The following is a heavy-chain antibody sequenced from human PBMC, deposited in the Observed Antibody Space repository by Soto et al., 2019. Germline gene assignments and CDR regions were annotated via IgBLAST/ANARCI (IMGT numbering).Heavy chain of an antibody. V-gene: IGHV4-59*08. J-gene: IGHJ6*02. CDR3: RSSTSCYDESCVDV. CDR1: GDSIRSYY. CDR2: IYDSGST. Sequence: SETLSLTCTVSGDSIRSYYWSWIRQPPGKGLEWIGYIYDSGSTNYNPSLKSRVTISVDTSKSQFSLELSSVTAADTAMYYCRSSTSCYDESCVDVWGQGTMVTVSS. D-gene: IGHD2-2*01.